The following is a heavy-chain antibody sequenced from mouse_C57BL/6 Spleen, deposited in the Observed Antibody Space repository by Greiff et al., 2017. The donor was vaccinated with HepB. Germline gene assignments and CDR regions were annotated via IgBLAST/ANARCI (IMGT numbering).Heavy chain of an antibody. CDR1: GYAFSSSW. J-gene: IGHJ4*01. CDR2: IYPGDGDT. D-gene: IGHD1-1*01. Sequence: QVQLQQSGPELVKPGASVKISCKASGYAFSSSWMNWVKQRPGKGLEWIGRIYPGDGDTNYNGKFKGKATLTADKSSSTAYKQLSSLTTEDSAVYFYAVDYGSSYDYAMDYWGQGTSVTVSS. CDR3: AVDYGSSYDYAMDY. V-gene: IGHV1-82*01.